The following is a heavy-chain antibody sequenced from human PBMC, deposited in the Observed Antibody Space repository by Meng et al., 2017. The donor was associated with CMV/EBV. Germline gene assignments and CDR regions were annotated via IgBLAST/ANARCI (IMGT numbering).Heavy chain of an antibody. J-gene: IGHJ4*02. Sequence: LSLTCAASGFTFSSYAMHWVRQAPGKGLEWVAVISYDGSNKYYADSVKGRFTISRDNAKNSLYLQMNSLRAEDTAVYYCARGGIAARLCDYWGQGTLVTVSS. D-gene: IGHD6-6*01. CDR3: ARGGIAARLCDY. V-gene: IGHV3-30*04. CDR1: GFTFSSYA. CDR2: ISYDGSNK.